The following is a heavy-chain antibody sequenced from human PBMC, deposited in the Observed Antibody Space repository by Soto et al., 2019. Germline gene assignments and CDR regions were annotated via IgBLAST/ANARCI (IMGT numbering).Heavy chain of an antibody. D-gene: IGHD3-16*02. V-gene: IGHV4-39*01. CDR2: IYYSGST. Sequence: SETLSLTCTVSGGSISSSSYYWGWIRQPPGKGLEWIGSIYYSGSTYYNPSLKSRVTISVDTSKNQFSLKLSPVTAADTAVYYCASSGKRHDYVGGSYRSLRPYYFDYWGQGTLVTVSS. CDR1: GGSISSSSYY. J-gene: IGHJ4*02. CDR3: ASSGKRHDYVGGSYRSLRPYYFDY.